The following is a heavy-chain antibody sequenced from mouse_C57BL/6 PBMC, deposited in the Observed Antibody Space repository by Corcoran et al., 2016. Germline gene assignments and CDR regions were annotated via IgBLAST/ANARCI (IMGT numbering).Heavy chain of an antibody. J-gene: IGHJ4*01. CDR1: GYTFTTYG. CDR3: ARGRDYAMDY. CDR2: INTYSGVP. V-gene: IGHV9-3*01. Sequence: QIQLVQSGPELKKPGETVKISCKASGYTFTTYGMSWVKQAPGKGLKWMGWINTYSGVPTYADDFKERFAFSLETSASTAYLQINNLKNEDTATYFCARGRDYAMDYWGQGTSVTVSS.